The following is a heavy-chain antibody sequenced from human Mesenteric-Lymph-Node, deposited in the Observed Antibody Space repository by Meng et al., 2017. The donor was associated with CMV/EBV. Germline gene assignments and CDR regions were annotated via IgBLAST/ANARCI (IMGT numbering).Heavy chain of an antibody. Sequence: GESLKISCAASGFTFSSYWMHWVRQAPGKGLVWVSRINSDGSSTSYADSVKGRFTISRDNAKNTLYLQMNSLRAEDTAVYYCARGDYYDSSGYVFDYWGQGTLVTVPQ. CDR2: INSDGSST. CDR1: GFTFSSYW. V-gene: IGHV3-74*01. J-gene: IGHJ4*02. CDR3: ARGDYYDSSGYVFDY. D-gene: IGHD3-22*01.